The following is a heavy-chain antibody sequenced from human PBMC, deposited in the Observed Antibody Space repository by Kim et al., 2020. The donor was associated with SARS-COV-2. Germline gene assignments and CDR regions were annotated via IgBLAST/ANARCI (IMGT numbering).Heavy chain of an antibody. J-gene: IGHJ6*02. CDR2: IYYSGST. CDR3: ARGCMSRASYCSGGSCYSPYYYYYYGMDV. Sequence: SETLSLTCTVSGGSVSSGSYYWSWIRQPPGKGLEWIGYIYYSGSTNYNPSLKSRVTISVDTSKNQFSLKLSSVTAADTAVYYCARGCMSRASYCSGGSCYSPYYYYYYGMDVWGQGTTVTVSS. D-gene: IGHD2-15*01. CDR1: GGSVSSGSYY. V-gene: IGHV4-61*01.